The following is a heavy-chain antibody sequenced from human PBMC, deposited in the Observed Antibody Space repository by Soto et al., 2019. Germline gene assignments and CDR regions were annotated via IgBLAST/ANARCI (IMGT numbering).Heavy chain of an antibody. CDR3: AREGASLTVSYGMDV. CDR2: ISAYNGNT. D-gene: IGHD4-4*01. J-gene: IGHJ6*02. Sequence: GASVKVSCKASGYTFTSYGISWLRQAPGQGLEWMGWISAYNGNTNYAQKLQGRVTMTTDTSTSTAYMELRSLRSDDTAVYYCAREGASLTVSYGMDVWGQGTTVTVSS. V-gene: IGHV1-18*04. CDR1: GYTFTSYG.